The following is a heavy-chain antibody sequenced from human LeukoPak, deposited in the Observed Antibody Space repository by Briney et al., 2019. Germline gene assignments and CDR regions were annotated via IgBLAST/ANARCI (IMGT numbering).Heavy chain of an antibody. CDR2: ISDDGSRQ. J-gene: IGHJ4*02. V-gene: IGHV3-30*07. D-gene: IGHD4-17*01. CDR3: AGGLRSGLIDY. Sequence: GGSLRLSCAASGFTFTNYAMHWVRQAPGKGLEWVAVISDDGSRQHYADFLEGRFTISRDNSKNTMYLQMNSLRAEDTAVYYCAGGLRSGLIDYWGQGTLVTVSS. CDR1: GFTFTNYA.